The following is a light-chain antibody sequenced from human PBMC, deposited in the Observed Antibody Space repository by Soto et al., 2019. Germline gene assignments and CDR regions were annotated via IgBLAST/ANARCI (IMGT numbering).Light chain of an antibody. CDR1: QTVDSTF. Sequence: EIVLTXXXXSLSLSPRERATLSCRASQTVDSTFFAWYQKKPGQAPRLLIYGASKMATDIPDRFSGSGSGTDFTLTISRLEPEDFAVYYCQQYKSSVTFGQGTKVEIK. J-gene: IGKJ1*01. CDR2: GAS. V-gene: IGKV3-20*01. CDR3: QQYKSSVT.